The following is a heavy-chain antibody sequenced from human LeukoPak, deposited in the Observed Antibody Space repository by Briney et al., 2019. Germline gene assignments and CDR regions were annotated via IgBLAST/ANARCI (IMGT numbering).Heavy chain of an antibody. J-gene: IGHJ4*02. CDR2: INWNGGST. D-gene: IGHD3-10*01. CDR1: GFTFDDYG. Sequence: GGSLRLSCAASGFTFDDYGMSWVRQAPGKGLEWVSGINWNGGSTGYADSVKGRFTISRDNAKNSLYLQINSLRAEDTALYHCARGNYGSGSYDYFDYWGQGTLVTVSS. V-gene: IGHV3-20*01. CDR3: ARGNYGSGSYDYFDY.